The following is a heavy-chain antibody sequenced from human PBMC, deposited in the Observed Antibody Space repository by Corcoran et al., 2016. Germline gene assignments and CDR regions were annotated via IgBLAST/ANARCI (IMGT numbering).Heavy chain of an antibody. CDR3: ARNYYGSGSPLRAVSWFDP. Sequence: QVQLQQWGAGLLKPSETLSLTCAVYGGSFSGYYWSWIRQPPGKGLEWIGEINHSGSTNYNPSLKSRVTISVDTSKNQFSLKLSSVTAADTAVYYCARNYYGSGSPLRAVSWFDPWGQGTLVTVSS. CDR1: GGSFSGYY. J-gene: IGHJ5*02. CDR2: INHSGST. D-gene: IGHD3-10*01. V-gene: IGHV4-34*01.